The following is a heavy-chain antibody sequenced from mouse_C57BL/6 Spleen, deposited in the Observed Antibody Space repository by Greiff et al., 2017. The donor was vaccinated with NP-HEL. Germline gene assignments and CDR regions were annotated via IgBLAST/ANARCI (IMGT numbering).Heavy chain of an antibody. D-gene: IGHD4-1*01. CDR1: GYTFTSYW. CDR3: ARTGTGNWYFDV. CDR2: IYPDSGGT. V-gene: IGHV1-72*01. Sequence: QVQLQQPGAELVKPGASVKLSCKASGYTFTSYWMHWVKQRPGRGLEWIGSIYPDSGGTKYNEKFKSKATLTVDKASSTAYMQLSSLTSEDSAVYYCARTGTGNWYFDVWGKGTTVTVSS. J-gene: IGHJ1*03.